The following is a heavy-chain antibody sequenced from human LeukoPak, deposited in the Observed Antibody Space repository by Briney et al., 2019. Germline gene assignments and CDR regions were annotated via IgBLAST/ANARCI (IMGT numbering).Heavy chain of an antibody. J-gene: IGHJ3*02. V-gene: IGHV3-7*01. Sequence: PLRSLRLSCAVSVFTFSTYAMTSVSQAPGKGPERVANKKRDGSQIHYADSVKGRFTISRDNTKLFLQMNSLRVEDTVRYYCARDTSPSSGSTYFDAFDMWGQGTMVSVSS. CDR1: VFTFSTYA. CDR2: KKRDGSQI. CDR3: ARDTSPSSGSTYFDAFDM. D-gene: IGHD1-1*01.